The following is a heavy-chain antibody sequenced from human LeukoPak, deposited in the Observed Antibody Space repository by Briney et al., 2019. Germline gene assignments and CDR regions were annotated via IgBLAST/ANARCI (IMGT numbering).Heavy chain of an antibody. CDR3: ARGSWANFDY. CDR1: GGSFSGDY. CDR2: IKNSGST. J-gene: IGHJ4*01. D-gene: IGHD6-13*01. V-gene: IGHV4-34*01. Sequence: SETLSLTCAVHGGSFSGDYWRWIRQPPGKGLEWIGEIKNSGSTNNNPSLKSQVTMSVDTSKNQFSRKLSAVTAAEAAVYYCARGSWANFDYWGQGTPVTVSS.